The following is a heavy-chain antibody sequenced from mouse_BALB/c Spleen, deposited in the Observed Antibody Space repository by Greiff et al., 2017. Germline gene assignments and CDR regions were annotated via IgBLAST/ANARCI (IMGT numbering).Heavy chain of an antibody. J-gene: IGHJ4*01. V-gene: IGHV5-4*02. Sequence: EVQLVESGGGLVKPGGSLKLSCAASGFTFSDYYMYWVRQTPEKRLEWVATISDGGSYTYYPDSVKGRFTISRDNAKNNLYLQMSSLKSEDTAMYYCARGGYGKPLYAMDYWGQGTSVTVSS. CDR2: ISDGGSYT. D-gene: IGHD2-10*02. CDR1: GFTFSDYY. CDR3: ARGGYGKPLYAMDY.